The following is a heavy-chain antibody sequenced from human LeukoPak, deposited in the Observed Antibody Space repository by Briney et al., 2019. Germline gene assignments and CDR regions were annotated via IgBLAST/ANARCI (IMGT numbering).Heavy chain of an antibody. V-gene: IGHV3-23*01. CDR1: GITLSNYG. Sequence: GGSLRLSCAVSGITLSNYGMSWVRQAPGKGLEWAAGISGSGGSTTCADSVKGRFTISRDNPKNTLYLHMNNLRAEDTAVYFCAKRGVVIRVILVGFHKEAYYYDSWGQGALSPSPQ. J-gene: IGHJ4*02. CDR3: AKRGVVIRVILVGFHKEAYYYDS. CDR2: ISGSGGST. D-gene: IGHD3-22*01.